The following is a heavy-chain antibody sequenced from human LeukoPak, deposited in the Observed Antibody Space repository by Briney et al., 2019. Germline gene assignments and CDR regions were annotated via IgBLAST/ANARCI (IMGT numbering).Heavy chain of an antibody. CDR1: GGSISSYY. J-gene: IGHJ3*02. CDR2: IYYSGST. CDR3: ARDPIKYQLLLLSFDI. V-gene: IGHV4-59*01. D-gene: IGHD2-2*01. Sequence: SESLSLTCTVSGGSISSYYWSWIRQPPGKGLEWLGYIYYSGSTNYNPSLKSRVTISVDTSKNQFSLKLSSVTAADTAVYYCARDPIKYQLLLLSFDIWGQGTVVTVSS.